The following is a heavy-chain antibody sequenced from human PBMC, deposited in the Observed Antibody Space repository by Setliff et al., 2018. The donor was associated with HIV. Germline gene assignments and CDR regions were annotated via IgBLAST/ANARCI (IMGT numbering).Heavy chain of an antibody. V-gene: IGHV1-18*01. D-gene: IGHD6-13*01. J-gene: IGHJ6*03. CDR3: ARVPVSSYYYYMDV. CDR1: GYTFINYH. Sequence: ASVKVSCKASGYTFINYHITWVRQAPGQGLEWVGSISASSVNTNYTQGRVTMTTDISTSTAYMELRSLRSDDSAVYFCARVPVSSYYYYMDVWGKGTMVTVS. CDR2: ISASSVNT.